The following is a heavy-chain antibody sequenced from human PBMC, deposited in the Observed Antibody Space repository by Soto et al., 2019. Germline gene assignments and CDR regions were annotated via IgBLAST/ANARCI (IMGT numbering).Heavy chain of an antibody. CDR1: GYTFTSYG. CDR2: ISAYNGNT. D-gene: IGHD2-2*01. CDR3: AREGYCISTSCYASAFDY. Sequence: GASVKVSCKASGYTFTSYGISWVRQAPGQGLEWMGWISAYNGNTDYPQKLQGRVTMTTDTSTSTAYMELRSLRSDDTAVYYCAREGYCISTSCYASAFDYWGQGTLVTVSS. V-gene: IGHV1-18*01. J-gene: IGHJ4*02.